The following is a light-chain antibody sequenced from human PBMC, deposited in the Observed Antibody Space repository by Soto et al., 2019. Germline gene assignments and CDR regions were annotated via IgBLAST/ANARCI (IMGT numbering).Light chain of an antibody. CDR2: GAS. V-gene: IGKV3-15*01. CDR3: QQYNNWPPP. CDR1: QSVSSN. Sequence: EIVVTQSPATLSVSPGARAPLSCRARQSVSSNLAWYQQKPGQAPRLLIYGASTRATGIPARFSGSGSGTEFTLTISSLQSEDFAVYYCQQYNNWPPPFGQGTKVDIK. J-gene: IGKJ1*01.